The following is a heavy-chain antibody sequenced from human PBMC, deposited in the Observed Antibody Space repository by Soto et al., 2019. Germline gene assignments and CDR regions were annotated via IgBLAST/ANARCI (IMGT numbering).Heavy chain of an antibody. V-gene: IGHV3-9*01. D-gene: IGHD6-19*01. J-gene: IGHJ4*02. CDR3: AKDSQPRIAVAGSLDY. CDR2: ISWNSGSI. CDR1: GGPFVDYA. Sequence: PGGSLRLSCTASGGPFVDYAMHWVRQAPGKGLEWVSGISWNSGSIGYADSVKGRFTISRDNAKNSLYLQMNSLRAEDTALYYCAKDSQPRIAVAGSLDYWGQGTLVTVSS.